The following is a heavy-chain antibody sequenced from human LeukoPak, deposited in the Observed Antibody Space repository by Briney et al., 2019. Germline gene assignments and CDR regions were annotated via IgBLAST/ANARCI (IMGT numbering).Heavy chain of an antibody. V-gene: IGHV3-7*01. J-gene: IGHJ4*02. Sequence: GGSLRLSCAASGFTFSSYWMSWVRQAPGKGPEWVANIKQDGSEKYYVDSVKGRFTISRDNAKNSLYLQMNSLRADDTAVYYCEAGPSSSLDYWGQGTLVTVSS. D-gene: IGHD6-19*01. CDR3: EAGPSSSLDY. CDR2: IKQDGSEK. CDR1: GFTFSSYW.